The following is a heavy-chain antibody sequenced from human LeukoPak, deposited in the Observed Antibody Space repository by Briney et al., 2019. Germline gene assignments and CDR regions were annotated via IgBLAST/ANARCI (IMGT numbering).Heavy chain of an antibody. CDR3: ARGTLWIQYYYYGMDV. V-gene: IGHV4-39*01. D-gene: IGHD1-1*01. CDR2: IYYSGST. CDR1: GGSISSSSYY. Sequence: PSETLSLTCTVSGGSISSSSYYWGWIRQPPGKGLEWIGSIYYSGSTYYNLSLKSRVTISVDTSKNQFSLKLSSVTAADTAVYYCARGTLWIQYYYYGMDVWGQGTTVTVSS. J-gene: IGHJ6*02.